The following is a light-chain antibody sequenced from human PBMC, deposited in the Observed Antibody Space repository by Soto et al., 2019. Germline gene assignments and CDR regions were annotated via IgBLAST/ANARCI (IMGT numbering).Light chain of an antibody. CDR2: YDS. V-gene: IGLV3-21*04. J-gene: IGLJ2*01. CDR3: QVWDSSSDHL. Sequence: SYELTQPPSVSVAPGKTARITWGGNNIGSKSVHWYQQKPGQAPVLVIYYDSDRPSGIPERFSGSNSGNTATLTISRVEAGDEADYYCQVWDSSSDHLFGGGTKVTVL. CDR1: NIGSKS.